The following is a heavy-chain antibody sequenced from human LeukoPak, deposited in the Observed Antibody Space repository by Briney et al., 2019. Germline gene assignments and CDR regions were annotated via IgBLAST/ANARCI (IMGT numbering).Heavy chain of an antibody. J-gene: IGHJ3*02. Sequence: SVKVSCKASGGTFSSYAISWVRQAPGQGLEWMGGIIPIFGTANYAQKFQGRVTITTDESTSTAYMELSSLRSEDTAVYYCARGSMILEWSHAFDIWGQGTMVTVSS. CDR2: IIPIFGTA. CDR3: ARGSMILEWSHAFDI. CDR1: GGTFSSYA. D-gene: IGHD3-3*01. V-gene: IGHV1-69*05.